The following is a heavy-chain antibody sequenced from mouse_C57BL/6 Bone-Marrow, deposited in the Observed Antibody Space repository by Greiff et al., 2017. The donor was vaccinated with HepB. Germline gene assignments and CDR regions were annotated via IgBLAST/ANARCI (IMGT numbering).Heavy chain of an antibody. J-gene: IGHJ3*01. V-gene: IGHV3-6*01. Sequence: EVQRVESGPGLVKPSQSLSLTCSVTGYSITSGYYWNWIRQFPGNKLEWMGYISYDGSNNYNPSLKNRISITRDTSKNQFFLKLNSVTTEDTATYYCARGPSYWGQGTLVTVSA. CDR1: GYSITSGYY. CDR2: ISYDGSN. CDR3: ARGPSY.